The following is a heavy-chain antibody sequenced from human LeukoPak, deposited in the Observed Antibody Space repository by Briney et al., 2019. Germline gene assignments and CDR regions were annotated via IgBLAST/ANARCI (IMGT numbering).Heavy chain of an antibody. CDR1: GFTVSSNY. CDR2: ITSGTTYI. CDR3: AKAGSGWYAPY. D-gene: IGHD6-19*01. V-gene: IGHV3-21*01. J-gene: IGHJ4*02. Sequence: GGSLRLSCAASGFTVSSNYMSWVRQAPGKGLEWVSSITSGTTYIYYADSVKGRFTISRDNSKNTVYLQMNTLRAEDTAVYYCAKAGSGWYAPYWGQGTLVTVSS.